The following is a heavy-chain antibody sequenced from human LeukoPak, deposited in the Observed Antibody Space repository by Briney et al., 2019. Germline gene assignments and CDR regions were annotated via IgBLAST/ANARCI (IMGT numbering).Heavy chain of an antibody. D-gene: IGHD3-22*01. Sequence: GASLRLSCAASGFTLSSYAMSWVRQAPGKGLEWVSAISGSGGSTYYADSVKGRFTVSRDNSKNTLYLQMNSLRAEDTAVYYCAKANYDSSGYYYYGMDVWGQGTTVTVSS. CDR2: ISGSGGST. CDR3: AKANYDSSGYYYYGMDV. J-gene: IGHJ6*02. V-gene: IGHV3-23*01. CDR1: GFTLSSYA.